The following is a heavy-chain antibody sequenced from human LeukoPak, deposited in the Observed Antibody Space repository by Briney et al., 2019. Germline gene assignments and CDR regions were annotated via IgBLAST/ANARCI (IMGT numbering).Heavy chain of an antibody. J-gene: IGHJ4*02. Sequence: GGSLRLSCAASGFPFSSYWMSWVRQAPGKGLEWVANIKQVGSDKYYVHYVKGRFSISRDNAKNSLYLQLNSLRADDTAVYYCARLTGTTCFDYWGQGTLVTVTS. CDR1: GFPFSSYW. D-gene: IGHD1-1*01. V-gene: IGHV3-7*01. CDR2: IKQVGSDK. CDR3: ARLTGTTCFDY.